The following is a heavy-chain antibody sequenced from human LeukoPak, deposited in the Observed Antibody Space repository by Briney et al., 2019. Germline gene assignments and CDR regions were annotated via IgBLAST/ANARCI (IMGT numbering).Heavy chain of an antibody. Sequence: GGSLRLSCAASGYTFSSYWMSWVRQAPGKGLEWVSGISWNSGSIGYADSVKGRFTISRDNAKNSLYLQMNSLRAEDTALYCCAKGVRGWYGYYFDYWGQGTLVTVSS. CDR1: GYTFSSYW. CDR3: AKGVRGWYGYYFDY. J-gene: IGHJ4*02. CDR2: ISWNSGSI. D-gene: IGHD6-19*01. V-gene: IGHV3-9*01.